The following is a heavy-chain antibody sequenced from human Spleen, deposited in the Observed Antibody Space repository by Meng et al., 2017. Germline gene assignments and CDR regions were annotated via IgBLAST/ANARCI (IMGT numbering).Heavy chain of an antibody. CDR2: ISAYNGNT. Sequence: ASVKVSCKASGYTFTSYGISWVRQAPGQGLEWMGWISAYNGNTNYAQKLQGRVTMTTDTSTSTAYMELRRLRSDDTAVYYCAKGRERADYDILSLSGYNEGMDVWGQGTTVTVSS. CDR3: AKGRERADYDILSLSGYNEGMDV. CDR1: GYTFTSYG. D-gene: IGHD3-9*01. J-gene: IGHJ6*02. V-gene: IGHV1-18*01.